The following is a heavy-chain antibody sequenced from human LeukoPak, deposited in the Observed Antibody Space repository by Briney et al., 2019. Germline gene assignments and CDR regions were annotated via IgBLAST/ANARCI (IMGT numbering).Heavy chain of an antibody. CDR2: INHSGST. V-gene: IGHV4-34*01. J-gene: IGHJ4*02. Sequence: SETLSLTCAVYGGSFSGYYWSWIRQPPGKGLDWIGEINHSGSTNYNPSLKSRVTISVDTSKNQFSLKLSSVTAADTAVYYCARTGGSGSKFDYWGQGTLVTVSS. D-gene: IGHD3-10*01. CDR1: GGSFSGYY. CDR3: ARTGGSGSKFDY.